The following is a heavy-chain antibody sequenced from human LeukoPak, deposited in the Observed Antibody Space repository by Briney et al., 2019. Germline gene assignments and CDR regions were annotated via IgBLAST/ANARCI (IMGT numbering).Heavy chain of an antibody. CDR2: INHSGNT. D-gene: IGHD1-26*01. V-gene: IGHV4-4*02. CDR1: SGSISSTIW. Sequence: SETLSLTCAVSSGSISSTIWWSWVRQPPGKGLEWIGEINHSGNTYYNPSLTGRVTISVDRSDNQFSLKVNSVTAADTAVYYCALGYHDVWERWGQGTLVTVSS. CDR3: ALGYHDVWER. J-gene: IGHJ4*02.